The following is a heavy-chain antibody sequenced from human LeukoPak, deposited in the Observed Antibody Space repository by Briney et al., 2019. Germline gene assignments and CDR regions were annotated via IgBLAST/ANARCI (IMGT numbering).Heavy chain of an antibody. CDR1: GFTFSSYE. J-gene: IGHJ5*02. D-gene: IGHD6-13*01. V-gene: IGHV3-48*03. CDR3: ALTGIAAGRRWFDH. CDR2: ISSSGSTI. Sequence: PGGSLRLSCAASGFTFSSYEMNWVRQAPGKGLEWVSYISSSGSTIYYADSVKGRFTVSRDNAKNSLYLQMNSLRAEDTAVYYCALTGIAAGRRWFDHWGQGTLATVSS.